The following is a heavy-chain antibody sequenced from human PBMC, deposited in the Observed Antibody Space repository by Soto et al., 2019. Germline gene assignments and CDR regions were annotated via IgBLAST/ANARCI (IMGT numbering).Heavy chain of an antibody. CDR2: IIPILGIA. J-gene: IGHJ4*02. Sequence: QVQLVQSGAEVKKPGSSVKVSCKASGGTFSSYTISWVRQAPGQGLEWMGRIIPILGIANYAQKFQGRVTITADKSTSTSYMELSSLRSEATAVYYCASPAIVPAAMVGDYFDYWGQGTLVTVSS. CDR1: GGTFSSYT. V-gene: IGHV1-69*02. D-gene: IGHD2-2*01. CDR3: ASPAIVPAAMVGDYFDY.